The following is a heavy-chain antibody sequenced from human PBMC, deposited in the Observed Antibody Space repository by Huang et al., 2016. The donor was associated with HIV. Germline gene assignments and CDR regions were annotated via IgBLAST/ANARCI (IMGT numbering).Heavy chain of an antibody. J-gene: IGHJ4*02. CDR3: ARDLPGGITGVTVGLDY. CDR1: GFTFYTYS. V-gene: IGHV3-48*01. CDR2: ISSSDSTI. Sequence: EVQLVESGGGVVQPGGSLRLSCVASGFTFYTYSMNWVRQAPGKGLEWRSYISSSDSTIYYADSVKGRFTNSRDNAKNSLYLQMNSLRAEDTAVYYCARDLPGGITGVTVGLDYWGQGTLVSVSS. D-gene: IGHD1-20*01.